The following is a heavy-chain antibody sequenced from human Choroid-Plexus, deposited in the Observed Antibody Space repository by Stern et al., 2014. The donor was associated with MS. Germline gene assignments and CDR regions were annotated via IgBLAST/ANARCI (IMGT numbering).Heavy chain of an antibody. V-gene: IGHV3-30*18. CDR2: ISYDGSDK. J-gene: IGHJ4*02. Sequence: VQLVESGGGVAQPGRPLILSCAASGFTFSNFGMHWVRQAPGKGLEWVALISYDGSDKYYADSVKGRFTICRDNSKNTLYMHMNSLRAEDTAVYYCAEDRQWSTYFFDYWGQGSLVTVSS. CDR1: GFTFSNFG. D-gene: IGHD2-15*01. CDR3: AEDRQWSTYFFDY.